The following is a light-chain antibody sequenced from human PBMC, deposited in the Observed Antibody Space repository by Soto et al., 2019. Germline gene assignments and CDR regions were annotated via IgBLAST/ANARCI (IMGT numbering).Light chain of an antibody. J-gene: IGLJ1*01. Sequence: QFVLTQPPSASGTPGQRVTISCSGSSSNIGSNTVNWYQQLPGTAPKLLIYSNNQRPSGVPDRFSGSKSGTSASLAISGLQSEDEADYYCAAWDDSLNASYVFGTGTKVTVL. CDR2: SNN. CDR1: SSNIGSNT. CDR3: AAWDDSLNASYV. V-gene: IGLV1-44*01.